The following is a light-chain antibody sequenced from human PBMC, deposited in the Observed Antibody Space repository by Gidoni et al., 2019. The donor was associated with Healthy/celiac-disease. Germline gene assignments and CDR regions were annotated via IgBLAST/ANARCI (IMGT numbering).Light chain of an antibody. Sequence: DIVMTQSPHSLAVSLGERATINCKSSQSVLYSSNNKNYLAWYQQKPGQPPKLLIYWASTRESGVPDRFSGSGSGTDFTLTISSLQAEDVAVYYCQQYYSTPAFGGGTKVEIK. V-gene: IGKV4-1*01. CDR3: QQYYSTPA. CDR1: QSVLYSSNNKNY. J-gene: IGKJ4*01. CDR2: WAS.